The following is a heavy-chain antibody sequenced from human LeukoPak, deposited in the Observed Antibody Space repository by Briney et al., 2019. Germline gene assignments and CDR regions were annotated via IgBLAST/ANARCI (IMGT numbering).Heavy chain of an antibody. CDR3: ARDMTRAVPIPGTYYYAYAMDV. J-gene: IGHJ6*02. CDR1: GGSIGSYF. D-gene: IGHD6-13*01. Sequence: PSETLSLTCTVSGGSIGSYFWNWIRQSPGKGLEWVGYVYYRGSTNYNPSLKSRVTISVDTSKNQFSLELSSVTAADTAVYYCARDMTRAVPIPGTYYYAYAMDVWGQGTTVTVSS. V-gene: IGHV4-59*01. CDR2: VYYRGST.